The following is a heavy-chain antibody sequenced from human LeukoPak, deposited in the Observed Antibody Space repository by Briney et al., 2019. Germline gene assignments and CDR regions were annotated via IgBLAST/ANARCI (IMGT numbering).Heavy chain of an antibody. J-gene: IGHJ4*02. CDR2: ISYDGSNK. Sequence: GGSLRLSCEASGFTFSSYAMHGVRQAPGKGLEWVAVISYDGSNKYYADSVKGRFTISRDNSKNTLYLQMNSLRAEDTAVYYCARGGSGSYPNYYFDYWGQGTLVTVSS. V-gene: IGHV3-30-3*01. CDR1: GFTFSSYA. CDR3: ARGGSGSYPNYYFDY. D-gene: IGHD1-26*01.